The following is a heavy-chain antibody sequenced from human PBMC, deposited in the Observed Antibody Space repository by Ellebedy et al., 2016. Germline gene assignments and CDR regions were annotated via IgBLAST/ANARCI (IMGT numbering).Heavy chain of an antibody. CDR1: GGSFSDDY. Sequence: SETLSLTXAVYGGSFSDDYWSWIRQPPGKGLECIGEINDSGITNYSPSLKSRVSISVDTSENQFSLRLNSVSAADTAVYYCARESTGIVAVPGAKYYYQYMDVWGTGTTVIVSS. J-gene: IGHJ6*03. V-gene: IGHV4-34*01. D-gene: IGHD2-2*01. CDR3: ARESTGIVAVPGAKYYYQYMDV. CDR2: INDSGIT.